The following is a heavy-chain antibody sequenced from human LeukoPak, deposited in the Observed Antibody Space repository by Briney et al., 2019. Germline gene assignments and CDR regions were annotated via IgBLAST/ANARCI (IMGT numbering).Heavy chain of an antibody. D-gene: IGHD2-15*01. CDR1: GFTFSSYA. Sequence: GGSLRLSCAASGFTFSSYAMSWVRQAPGKGLEWVSAISGSGGSTYYADSVKGRFTISRDNSKNTLYLQMNSLRAEDTAVYYCAKDERYCSGGSCYSTYFQQWGQGTLVTVSS. CDR2: ISGSGGST. J-gene: IGHJ1*01. CDR3: AKDERYCSGGSCYSTYFQQ. V-gene: IGHV3-23*01.